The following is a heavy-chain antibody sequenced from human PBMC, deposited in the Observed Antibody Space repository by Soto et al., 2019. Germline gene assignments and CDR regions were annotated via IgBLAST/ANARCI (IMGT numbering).Heavy chain of an antibody. J-gene: IGHJ4*02. D-gene: IGHD3-22*01. CDR2: IFHSWIT. V-gene: IGHV4-38-2*02. CDR3: ARAYYYDSSGYLRD. CDR1: GYSISSGYY. Sequence: SQTLSLTCTVSGYSISSGYYWGWIRQPPGKGLEWIVSIFHSWITVYSPSLKSRVTISVDPSKNQFSLKLTSVTAADTAVYYCARAYYYDSSGYLRDWGQGTMVTVSS.